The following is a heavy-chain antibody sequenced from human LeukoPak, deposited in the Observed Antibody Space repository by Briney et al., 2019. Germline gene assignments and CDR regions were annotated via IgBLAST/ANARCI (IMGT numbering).Heavy chain of an antibody. V-gene: IGHV4-59*12. CDR3: ARFSTTVVTPGAFDI. D-gene: IGHD4-17*01. Sequence: PSETPSLTCTVSGGSISSSYWNWIRQPPGKGLEWIGYMYYSGNNKYNPSLKSRVTMSVDTSKNQFSLKLSSVTAADTAVYYCARFSTTVVTPGAFDIWGQGTMVTVSS. J-gene: IGHJ3*02. CDR2: MYYSGNN. CDR1: GGSISSSY.